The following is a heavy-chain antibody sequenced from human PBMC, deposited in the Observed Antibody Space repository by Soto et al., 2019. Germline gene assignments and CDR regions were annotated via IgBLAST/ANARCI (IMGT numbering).Heavy chain of an antibody. CDR1: GFTFSDHY. D-gene: IGHD3-16*01. V-gene: IGHV3-23*01. J-gene: IGHJ4*02. CDR2: ISGSGIST. CDR3: AKSAGSNAYYPNDY. Sequence: GGSLRLSCAASGFTFSDHYMDWVRQAPGKGLEWVSSISGSGISTYYADSVKGRFTISRDNSKNTLYLQMNSLRAEDAAVYYCAKSAGSNAYYPNDYWGQGALVTVSS.